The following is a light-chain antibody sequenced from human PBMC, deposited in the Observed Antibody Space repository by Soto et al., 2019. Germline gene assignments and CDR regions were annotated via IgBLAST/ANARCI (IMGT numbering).Light chain of an antibody. CDR2: VEGSGSF. V-gene: IGLV4-60*03. J-gene: IGLJ3*02. CDR1: SDHSIYI. Sequence: QPVLTQSSSVSASLGSSVKLTCSLSSDHSIYIVAWHQQQPGKAPRYLMKVEGSGSFTKGSGVPDRFSGSSSGADRYLTISNLQSEDEADYYCDTWDDNTRVFGGGTKLTVL. CDR3: DTWDDNTRV.